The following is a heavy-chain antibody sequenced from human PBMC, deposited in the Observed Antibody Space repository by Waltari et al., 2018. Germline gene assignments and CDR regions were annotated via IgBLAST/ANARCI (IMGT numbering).Heavy chain of an antibody. CDR1: GFTFSSYG. Sequence: QVQLVESGGGVVQPGRSLRLSCAASGFTFSSYGMHWVRQAPGKGLGWVAVLWYYGSNKYYADSVKVRFTISRDNSKNTLYLQMNSLRAEDTAVYYCARGEIVVVPAAMRDGAFDIWGQGTMVTVSS. CDR3: ARGEIVVVPAAMRDGAFDI. D-gene: IGHD2-2*01. J-gene: IGHJ3*02. V-gene: IGHV3-33*01. CDR2: LWYYGSNK.